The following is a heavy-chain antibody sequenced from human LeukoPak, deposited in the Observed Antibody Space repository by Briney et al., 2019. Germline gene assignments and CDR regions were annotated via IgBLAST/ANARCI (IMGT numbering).Heavy chain of an antibody. CDR3: ARENDRYGRIDY. J-gene: IGHJ4*02. V-gene: IGHV4-59*01. CDR2: VSYSGSA. CDR1: GGSISPYY. D-gene: IGHD5-18*01. Sequence: PSETLSLTCSVSGGSISPYYWSWVRQPPWKGLEWIGYVSYSGSADYNPSLKSRVIISIDTSKNQFSLRLSSLTAADTAVYYCARENDRYGRIDYWGQGTQVTVSS.